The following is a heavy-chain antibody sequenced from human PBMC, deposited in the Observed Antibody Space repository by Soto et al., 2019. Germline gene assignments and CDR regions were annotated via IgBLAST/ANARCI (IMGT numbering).Heavy chain of an antibody. Sequence: PGETLKISCQGSGYRFPDYWIGWVRQMPGKGLEWVGIIYPGDSDTRYSPSFEGQVTISADKSITTAYLQWSNLKASDTATYYCVRDGGGSFFPFDLWGQGTMVTVSS. CDR3: VRDGGGSFFPFDL. V-gene: IGHV5-51*01. J-gene: IGHJ4*02. D-gene: IGHD2-15*01. CDR2: IYPGDSDT. CDR1: GYRFPDYW.